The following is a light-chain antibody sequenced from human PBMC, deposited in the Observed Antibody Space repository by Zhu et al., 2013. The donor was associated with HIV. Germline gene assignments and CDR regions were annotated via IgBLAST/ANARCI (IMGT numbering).Light chain of an antibody. V-gene: IGKV1-13*02. Sequence: AIQLTQSPSSLSASVGDRVTITCRASQGISSYLAWYQQKPGKAPKLLIYHASSLGSGVPSTFSGSGSGTDFTLTISSLQPDDFATYYCQQYHSYPYTFGQGTKLEI. CDR1: QGISSY. CDR2: HAS. J-gene: IGKJ2*01. CDR3: QQYHSYPYT.